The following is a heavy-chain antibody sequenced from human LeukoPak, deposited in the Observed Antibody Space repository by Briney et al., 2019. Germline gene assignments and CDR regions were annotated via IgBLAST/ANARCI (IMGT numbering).Heavy chain of an antibody. V-gene: IGHV3-30*18. CDR2: ISYDGSNK. J-gene: IGHJ6*02. CDR1: GFTFSSYG. CDR3: AKGAYSSSMDV. D-gene: IGHD6-13*01. Sequence: GRSLRLSCAASGFTFSSYGMHWVRQAPGKGLEWVAVISYDGSNKYYADSVKGRFTISRDNSKNTLYLQMNSLRAEDTAVYYCAKGAYSSSMDVWGQGTRSPSP.